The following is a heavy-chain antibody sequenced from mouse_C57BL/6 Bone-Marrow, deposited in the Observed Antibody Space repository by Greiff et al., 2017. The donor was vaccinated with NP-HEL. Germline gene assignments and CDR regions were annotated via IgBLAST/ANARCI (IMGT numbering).Heavy chain of an antibody. D-gene: IGHD2-5*01. Sequence: DVMLVESGGGLVKPGGSLKLSCAASGFTFRSYAMSWVRQTPEKRLEWVATISDGGSYTYYPDNVKGRFTISRDNAKNNLYLQMSHLKSEDTAMYYCARERDYSNYVYYAMDCWGQGVSVTVSS. CDR2: ISDGGSYT. V-gene: IGHV5-4*01. CDR3: ARERDYSNYVYYAMDC. J-gene: IGHJ4*01. CDR1: GFTFRSYA.